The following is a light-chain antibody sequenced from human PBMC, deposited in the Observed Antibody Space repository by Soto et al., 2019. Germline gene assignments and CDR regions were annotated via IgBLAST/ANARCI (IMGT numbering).Light chain of an antibody. V-gene: IGKV3-20*01. Sequence: EIVLTQSPGTLYLSPGERATLSCRASQSVSSSYLAWYQQKPGQAPRLLIYGASSRATGIPDRFSGSGSGTDFTLTISRLEPEDFAVYYCQQYGSSPPITFGQGTKVDIK. CDR2: GAS. CDR1: QSVSSSY. CDR3: QQYGSSPPIT. J-gene: IGKJ1*01.